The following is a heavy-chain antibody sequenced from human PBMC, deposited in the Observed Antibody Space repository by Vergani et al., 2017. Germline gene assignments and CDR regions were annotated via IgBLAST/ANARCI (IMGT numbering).Heavy chain of an antibody. Sequence: EVQLLESGGDLVQSGGSLRLSCAASGFTFNHYAMNWVRQAPGKGLEWVSGISGSGGSTYYAGSVKGRFTISRDSSKNTLYLQMNSLSAGDTAVYYCAKANPRNSGYDYLSYYHAMDVWGQGTTVTVSS. CDR1: GFTFNHYA. D-gene: IGHD5-12*01. V-gene: IGHV3-23*01. CDR3: AKANPRNSGYDYLSYYHAMDV. J-gene: IGHJ6*02. CDR2: ISGSGGST.